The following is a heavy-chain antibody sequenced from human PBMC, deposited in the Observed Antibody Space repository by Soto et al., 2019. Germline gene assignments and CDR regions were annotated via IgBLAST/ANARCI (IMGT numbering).Heavy chain of an antibody. CDR2: IYYSGST. Sequence: PSETLSLTCTVSGGSFSSDDHYWNWIRQHPGKGLEWIGYIYYSGSTYYNPSLKSRITMSVDTSKNQFSLNLRSVTAADTAVYYCARGSVGPTGSFDIWRQGTMVPVSS. CDR1: GGSFSSDDHY. V-gene: IGHV4-31*03. J-gene: IGHJ3*02. CDR3: ARGSVGPTGSFDI. D-gene: IGHD1-26*01.